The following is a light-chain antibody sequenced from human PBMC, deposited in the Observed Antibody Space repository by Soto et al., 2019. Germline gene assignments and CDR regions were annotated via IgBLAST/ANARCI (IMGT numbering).Light chain of an antibody. CDR1: KSDIGGDNY. V-gene: IGLV2-8*01. CDR3: SSFTGSNNYIV. Sequence: QFALTQPPSASGFPGQLVTISCTGPKSDIGGDNYVSWYHRQPGRAPKLIIYEVTERPSGVPGRFSGSKSGDTASLTVTGLQAEDEGEYYCSSFTGSNNYIVFGGGTKVTVL. J-gene: IGLJ3*02. CDR2: EVT.